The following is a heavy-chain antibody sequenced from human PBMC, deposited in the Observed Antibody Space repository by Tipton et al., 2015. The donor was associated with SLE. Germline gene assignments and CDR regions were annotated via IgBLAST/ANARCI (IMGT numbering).Heavy chain of an antibody. CDR1: GGTFSSYA. CDR2: IIPIFGTA. V-gene: IGHV1-69*15. J-gene: IGHJ4*02. D-gene: IGHD3-16*02. CDR3: ARELPRLRLGELSHYYFDY. Sequence: QLVQSGAEVKKPGSSVKVSCKASGGTFSSYAISWVRQAPGQGLEWMGRIIPIFGTANYAQKFQGRVTITADESTSTAYMELSSLRSEDTAVYYCARELPRLRLGELSHYYFDYWGQGTLVTVSS.